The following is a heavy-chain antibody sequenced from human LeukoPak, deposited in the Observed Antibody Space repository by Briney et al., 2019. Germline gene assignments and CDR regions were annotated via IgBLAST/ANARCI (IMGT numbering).Heavy chain of an antibody. J-gene: IGHJ5*02. CDR3: ARDPGIVVVPAAIGGSDP. V-gene: IGHV1-69*13. D-gene: IGHD2-2*01. CDR2: IIPIFGTA. Sequence: SVKVSCKASGGTFSSYAISWVRQAPGQGLEWMGGIIPIFGTANYAQKFQGRVTITADESTSTAYMELSSLRSEDTAVYYCARDPGIVVVPAAIGGSDPWGQGTLVTVSS. CDR1: GGTFSSYA.